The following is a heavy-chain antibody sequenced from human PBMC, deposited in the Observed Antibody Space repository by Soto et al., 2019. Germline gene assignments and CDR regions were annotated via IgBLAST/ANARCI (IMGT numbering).Heavy chain of an antibody. J-gene: IGHJ4*02. V-gene: IGHV3-21*01. CDR2: ILGDRGYI. Sequence: EVRLVESGGGLVKPGGSLRLSCAASGFTFSSFAMNWVRQAPGQGLEWVSSILGDRGYIHYAASVKGRFTVSRDNDKNSPCLQMDTLRAEDTAVYYCARASEDYDWGTYPSHYWCQGTLVTVSS. CDR3: ARASEDYDWGTYPSHY. CDR1: GFTFSSFA. D-gene: IGHD3-16*02.